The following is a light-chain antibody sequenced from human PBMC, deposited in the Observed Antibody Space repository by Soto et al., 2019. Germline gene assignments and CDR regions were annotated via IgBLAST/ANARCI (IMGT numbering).Light chain of an antibody. Sequence: QSALTQPASVSGSPGQSITISCSGTSSDVGSYNLVSWYQQHPGKAPRLMIYEGSKRPSGVSNRFSGSKSGNTASLTISGLQAEDEADYSCCSYAGSSTYVFGTGTKVTGL. CDR1: SSDVGSYNL. CDR2: EGS. CDR3: CSYAGSSTYV. V-gene: IGLV2-23*01. J-gene: IGLJ1*01.